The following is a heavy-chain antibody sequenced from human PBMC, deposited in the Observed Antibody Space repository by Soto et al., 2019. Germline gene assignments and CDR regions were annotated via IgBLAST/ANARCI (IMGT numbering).Heavy chain of an antibody. D-gene: IGHD3-3*01. J-gene: IGHJ3*02. CDR3: ARSKEKRPYDFWSGYYTTNDAFDI. V-gene: IGHV6-1*01. CDR2: TYYRSKWYN. Sequence: SPTLSLTCAISGDSVSSNSAAWNWIRQSPSRGLEWLGRTYYRSKWYNDYAVSVKSRITINPDTSKNQFSLQLNSVTPEDTAVYYCARSKEKRPYDFWSGYYTTNDAFDIWGQGTMVTVSS. CDR1: GDSVSSNSAA.